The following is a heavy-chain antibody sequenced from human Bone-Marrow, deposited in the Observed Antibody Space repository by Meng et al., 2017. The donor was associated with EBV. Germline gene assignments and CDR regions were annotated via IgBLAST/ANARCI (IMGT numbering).Heavy chain of an antibody. Sequence: QGRVGPSGAEGKRPGFTGKVPRWTSGGTFNSDAVSWVRQSPGQGLEWMGGLIPMSGAPHYAQKFQGRVTITADESTSTHYMDLSNLRSDDTAMYYCASESGRGFTPDYWGQGTLVTVSS. V-gene: IGHV1-69*01. CDR2: LIPMSGAP. CDR1: GGTFNSDA. J-gene: IGHJ4*02. CDR3: ASESGRGFTPDY. D-gene: IGHD3-10*01.